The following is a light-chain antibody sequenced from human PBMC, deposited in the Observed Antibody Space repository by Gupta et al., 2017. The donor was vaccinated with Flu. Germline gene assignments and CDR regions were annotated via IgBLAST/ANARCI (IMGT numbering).Light chain of an antibody. CDR2: YAS. CDR1: RSIGTN. CDR3: HQSSGLPYT. V-gene: IGKV6-21*01. J-gene: IGKJ2*01. Sequence: KEKVTITCRASRSIGTNLHRYQKNSNQSPKVLINYASQSFSGVPSRFSGTGSGTEFTLTSNGLEAEDAATYYCHQSSGLPYTFGQGTKLEIK.